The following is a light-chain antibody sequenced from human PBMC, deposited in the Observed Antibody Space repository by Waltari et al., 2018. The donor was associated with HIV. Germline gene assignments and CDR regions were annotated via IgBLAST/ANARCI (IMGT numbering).Light chain of an antibody. J-gene: IGKJ5*01. CDR2: GAA. CDR3: QHRSNWPIT. CDR1: QSVSNY. Sequence: VLTQSPASLVLSPGERATLSCRASQSVSNYLAWYQQKPGQAPRLLIYGAASRATGIPARLSGSGSGTDFTLTISSLEPGDFAVYYCQHRSNWPITFGQGTRLEIK. V-gene: IGKV3-11*01.